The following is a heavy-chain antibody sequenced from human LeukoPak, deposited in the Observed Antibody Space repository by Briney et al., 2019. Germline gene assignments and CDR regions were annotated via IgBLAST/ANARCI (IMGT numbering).Heavy chain of an antibody. V-gene: IGHV3-7*01. CDR3: ARGAFDYYDSSGYGYAFDI. D-gene: IGHD3-22*01. Sequence: GGSLRLSCAASGFPFSRYWMSWVRQAPGKGLEWVANITQDGSEKYYVDSVKGRFTISRDSAKNSLYLQMNSLRVEDTAVYYCARGAFDYYDSSGYGYAFDIWGQGTMVTVSS. CDR2: ITQDGSEK. CDR1: GFPFSRYW. J-gene: IGHJ3*02.